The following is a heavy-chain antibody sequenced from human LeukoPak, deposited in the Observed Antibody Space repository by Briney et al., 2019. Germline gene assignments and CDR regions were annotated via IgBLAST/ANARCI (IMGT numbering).Heavy chain of an antibody. D-gene: IGHD3-3*01. CDR2: ISGYNGNT. J-gene: IGHJ4*02. Sequence: ASVKVSCKASGYTFGSYYISWVRQAPGQGLEWMGWISGYNGNTKYAQKLQGRITMTVDTYTTTAYMDLKSLRSDDTAVYYCARTHDFWSARKGDYFDPWGQGTLVTVSS. V-gene: IGHV1-18*01. CDR1: GYTFGSYY. CDR3: ARTHDFWSARKGDYFDP.